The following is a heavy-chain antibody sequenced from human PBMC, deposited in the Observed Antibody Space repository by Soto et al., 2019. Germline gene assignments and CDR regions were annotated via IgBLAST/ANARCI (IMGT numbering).Heavy chain of an antibody. V-gene: IGHV4-30-2*02. CDR3: ARTTAVPNTLRSRYFFDY. J-gene: IGHJ4*02. Sequence: SETLSLTCAVSGGSISSGGYSWSWIRQPPGKGLEWIGYIYHSGSTYYNPSLKSRVTISVDLSKNQFSLRLSSVTTADTALYYCARTTAVPNTLRSRYFFDYWGQGTLVTVSS. CDR2: IYHSGST. D-gene: IGHD1-7*01. CDR1: GGSISSGGYS.